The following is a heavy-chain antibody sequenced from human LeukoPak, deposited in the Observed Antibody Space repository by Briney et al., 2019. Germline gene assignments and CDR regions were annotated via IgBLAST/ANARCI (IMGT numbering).Heavy chain of an antibody. CDR1: GFTVSSNY. J-gene: IGHJ4*02. D-gene: IGHD3-16*01. CDR2: IYSGGST. Sequence: PGGSLRLSCAASGFTVSSNYMSWVRQAPGKGLEWVSIIYSGGSTYYADSVKGRFTISRDNSKNTLYLQMNSLRSEDTAVYHCARGGNGPFEYWGQGTLVTVSS. V-gene: IGHV3-53*01. CDR3: ARGGNGPFEY.